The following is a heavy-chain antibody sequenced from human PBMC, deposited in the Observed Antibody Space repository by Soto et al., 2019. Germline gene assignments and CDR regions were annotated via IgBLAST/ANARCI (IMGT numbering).Heavy chain of an antibody. J-gene: IGHJ6*02. D-gene: IGHD1-26*01. CDR3: ARHKNSGSYGLYYYYGMDV. V-gene: IGHV5-51*01. CDR2: IYPGDSDT. Sequence: GESLKISCKGSGYSFTSYWIGWVRQMPGKGLEWMGIIYPGDSDTRYSPSFQGQVTISADKSISTAYLQWSSPKASDTAMYYCARHKNSGSYGLYYYYGMDVWGQGTTVTVSS. CDR1: GYSFTSYW.